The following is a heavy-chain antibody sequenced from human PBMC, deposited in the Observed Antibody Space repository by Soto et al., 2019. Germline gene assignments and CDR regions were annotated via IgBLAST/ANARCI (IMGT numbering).Heavy chain of an antibody. J-gene: IGHJ4*02. CDR3: ARHQSGYDYGLTHFDY. D-gene: IGHD5-12*01. Sequence: QVQLQESGPGLVKASETLSLTCTVSGGSFKSDFWSWIRQPPGKGLEWIGDISYTRDTNYQPSLTSRVTISVDTSKSQFSLKLSSVTAADTAVYFCARHQSGYDYGLTHFDYWGRGTLVTVSS. V-gene: IGHV4-59*08. CDR2: ISYTRDT. CDR1: GGSFKSDF.